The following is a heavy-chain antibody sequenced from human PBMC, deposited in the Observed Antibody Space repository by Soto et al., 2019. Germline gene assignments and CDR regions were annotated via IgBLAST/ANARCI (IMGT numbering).Heavy chain of an antibody. CDR1: GGTFSSYA. Sequence: GASVKVSCKASGGTFSSYAISWVRQAPGQGLEWMGGIIPIFGTANYAQKFQGRVTITADKSTSTAYMELSSLRSEDTAVYYCARFSTVVSNYRGYYYGMDVWGQGTTVTVSS. J-gene: IGHJ6*02. V-gene: IGHV1-69*06. CDR3: ARFSTVVSNYRGYYYGMDV. CDR2: IIPIFGTA. D-gene: IGHD4-17*01.